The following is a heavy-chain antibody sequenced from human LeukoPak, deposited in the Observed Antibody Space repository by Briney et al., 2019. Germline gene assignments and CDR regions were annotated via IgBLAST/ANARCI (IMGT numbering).Heavy chain of an antibody. D-gene: IGHD3-22*01. V-gene: IGHV4-30-4*02. CDR2: IYYSGST. J-gene: IGHJ4*02. CDR3: ARGRFSRHYYDSSGYYPWYFDY. Sequence: SETLSLTCTVSGGSISSGDYYWSWIRQPPGKGLEWIGYIYYSGSTYYNPSLKSRVTISVDTSKNQFSLKLSSVTAADTAVYYCARGRFSRHYYDSSGYYPWYFDYWAREPWSPSPQ. CDR1: GGSISSGDYY.